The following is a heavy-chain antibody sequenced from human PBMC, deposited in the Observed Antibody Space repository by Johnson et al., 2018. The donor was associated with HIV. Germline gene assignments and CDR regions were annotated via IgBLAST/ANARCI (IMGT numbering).Heavy chain of an antibody. Sequence: VQLVESGGGVVQPGRSLRLSCAASGFTFSSYAMHWVRQAPGKGLEWVAVISYDGSNKYYVDSVKGRFTISRDNSKNTLYLQMNSLRAEDTAVYCCAKGGQWELLAAFDIWGQGTMVTVSS. D-gene: IGHD1-26*01. CDR1: GFTFSSYA. CDR2: ISYDGSNK. V-gene: IGHV3-30*04. J-gene: IGHJ3*02. CDR3: AKGGQWELLAAFDI.